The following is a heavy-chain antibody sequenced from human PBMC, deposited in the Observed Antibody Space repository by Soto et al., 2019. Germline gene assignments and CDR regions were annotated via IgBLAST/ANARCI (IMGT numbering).Heavy chain of an antibody. D-gene: IGHD1-7*01. Sequence: SETLSLTCTVSGGSISSYYWSWIRQPPGKGLEWIGYIYYSGSTNYNPSLKSRVTISVDTSKNQFSLKLSSVTAADTAVYYCARGGAGTTTAYYYYYMDVWGKGTTVTVSS. V-gene: IGHV4-59*01. CDR2: IYYSGST. CDR1: GGSISSYY. CDR3: ARGGAGTTTAYYYYYMDV. J-gene: IGHJ6*03.